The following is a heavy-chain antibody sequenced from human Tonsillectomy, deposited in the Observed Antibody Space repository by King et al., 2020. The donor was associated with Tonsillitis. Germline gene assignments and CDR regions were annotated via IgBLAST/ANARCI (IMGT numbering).Heavy chain of an antibody. J-gene: IGHJ3*01. Sequence: VQLVESGGGVVQPGGSLKLSCAASAFTFSNYAMHWVRQAPGKGLEWVAFIRYDGRDKKYAESVKGRFTISRDNSKNTLYLQMNRLRAEDTAVYYCAKEGTVPGTNSGSTFDLWGQGTMVTVSP. CDR3: AKEGTVPGTNSGSTFDL. CDR2: IRYDGRDK. V-gene: IGHV3-30*02. CDR1: AFTFSNYA. D-gene: IGHD6-19*01.